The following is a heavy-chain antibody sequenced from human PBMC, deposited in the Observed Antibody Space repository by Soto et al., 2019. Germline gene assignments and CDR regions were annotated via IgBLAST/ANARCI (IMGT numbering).Heavy chain of an antibody. J-gene: IGHJ4*02. D-gene: IGHD3-22*01. V-gene: IGHV3-15*07. CDR2: IKSKTDGGTT. Sequence: GGSLRLSCAASGFTFSNAWMNWVRQAPGKGLEWVGRIKSKTDGGTTDYAAPVKGRFTISRDDSKNKLYLQMNSLKTEDTAVYYCTTDPVTMIVVVPSSGWGQGTLVTVAS. CDR1: GFTFSNAW. CDR3: TTDPVTMIVVVPSSG.